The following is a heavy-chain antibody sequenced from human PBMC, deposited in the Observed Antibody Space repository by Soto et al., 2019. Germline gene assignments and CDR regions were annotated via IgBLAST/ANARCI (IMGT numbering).Heavy chain of an antibody. CDR1: GLTFSSYG. V-gene: IGHV3-30-3*01. D-gene: IGHD2-15*01. CDR2: ISYDGSDK. Sequence: QVQLVESGGGVVQPGRSLRLSCAASGLTFSSYGMNWVRQAPGKGLEWVAVISYDGSDKYYADYVKGRFTISRDNSKNTLFLQMNSLRADDTDVYYCARERNSHFDYCGQGTLVTVSS. CDR3: ARERNSHFDY. J-gene: IGHJ4*02.